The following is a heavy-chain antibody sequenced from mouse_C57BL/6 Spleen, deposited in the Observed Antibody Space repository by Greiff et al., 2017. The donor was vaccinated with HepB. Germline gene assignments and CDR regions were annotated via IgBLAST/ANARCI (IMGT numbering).Heavy chain of an antibody. CDR1: GYAFTNYL. Sequence: QVQLQQSGAELVRPGTSVKVSCKASGYAFTNYLIEWVQQRPGQGLEWIGVINPGSGGTNYNEKFKGKATLTADKSSSTAYMQLSSLTSEDSAVYFCARFYYGSSYYAMDYWGQGTSVTVSS. J-gene: IGHJ4*01. CDR2: INPGSGGT. D-gene: IGHD1-1*01. V-gene: IGHV1-54*01. CDR3: ARFYYGSSYYAMDY.